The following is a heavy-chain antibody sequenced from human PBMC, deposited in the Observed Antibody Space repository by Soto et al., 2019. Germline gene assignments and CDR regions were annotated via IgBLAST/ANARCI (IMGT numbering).Heavy chain of an antibody. Sequence: SETLSLTCAVYGGSFSDYSWTWIRQPPGKGLEWIGEINHSGSTYYNPSLKSRVTISVDTSKNQFSLKLTSVTAADTAVYYCARTYYDFWSGYWRWFDPWGQGTLVT. V-gene: IGHV4-34*01. CDR3: ARTYYDFWSGYWRWFDP. D-gene: IGHD3-3*01. CDR2: INHSGST. J-gene: IGHJ5*02. CDR1: GGSFSDYS.